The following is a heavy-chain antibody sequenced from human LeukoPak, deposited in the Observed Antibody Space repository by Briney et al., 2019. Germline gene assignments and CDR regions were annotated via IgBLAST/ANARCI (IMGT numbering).Heavy chain of an antibody. Sequence: GGSPRLSCVGSGFTFSDAWISWVRQAPGKGLEWVGRIKSKIDGGTIDYAAPVKGRFTISRDDSRNTLYLQMNSLKTEDTAVYYCTTRRQDGCWGQGTLVTVS. J-gene: IGHJ4*02. D-gene: IGHD6-25*01. CDR1: GFTFSDAW. V-gene: IGHV3-15*01. CDR2: IKSKIDGGTI. CDR3: TTRRQDGC.